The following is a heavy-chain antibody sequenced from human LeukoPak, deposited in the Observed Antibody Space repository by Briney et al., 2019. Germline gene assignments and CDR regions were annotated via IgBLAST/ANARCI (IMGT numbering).Heavy chain of an antibody. Sequence: ASVKVSCKASGYTFTDYYIHWVRQAPGQGLEWMGWINPNSGGTNYGQKFQGRVTMTRDTSISTAYMELSRMRSDDTAVYYCARDQYRSSGTVDYWGQGTLVTVSS. V-gene: IGHV1-2*02. J-gene: IGHJ4*02. D-gene: IGHD1-26*01. CDR2: INPNSGGT. CDR3: ARDQYRSSGTVDY. CDR1: GYTFTDYY.